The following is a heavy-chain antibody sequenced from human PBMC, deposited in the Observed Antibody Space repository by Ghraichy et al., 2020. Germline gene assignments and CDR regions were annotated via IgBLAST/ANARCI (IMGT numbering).Heavy chain of an antibody. J-gene: IGHJ6*02. CDR3: ARDMRYYGSGTYLLHGMDV. D-gene: IGHD3-10*01. CDR1: GGSISNSNW. CDR2: IYHTGST. Sequence: LSLTCTVSGGSISNSNWWSWVRQLPGKGLEWIGDIYHTGSTDFNPSLKSRVTISVDKSKNYFSLKVTSVTAADTAVYYCARDMRYYGSGTYLLHGMDVWGQGTTVTVSS. V-gene: IGHV4-4*02.